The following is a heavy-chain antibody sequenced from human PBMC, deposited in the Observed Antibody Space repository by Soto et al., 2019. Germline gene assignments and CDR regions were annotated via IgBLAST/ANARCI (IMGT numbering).Heavy chain of an antibody. D-gene: IGHD2-8*01. Sequence: GGSVRLSCAASGFTFSSYAMSWVRQAPGKGLEWVSAISGSGGSTYYADSVKGRFTISRDNSKNTLYLQMNSLRAEDTAVYYCAKSLIVLMVYAPDYYYYGMDVWGQGTTVTVSS. CDR2: ISGSGGST. CDR3: AKSLIVLMVYAPDYYYYGMDV. CDR1: GFTFSSYA. V-gene: IGHV3-23*01. J-gene: IGHJ6*02.